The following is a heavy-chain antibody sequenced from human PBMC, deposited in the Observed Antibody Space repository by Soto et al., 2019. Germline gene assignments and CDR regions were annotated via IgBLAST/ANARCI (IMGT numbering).Heavy chain of an antibody. Sequence: ASVKVSCKASGYTFTSYDINWVRQATGQGLEWMGWMNPNSGNTGYAQKFQGRVTMTRNTSISTAYMELSSLRSEDTAVYYCVWGYYGDTDDAFDIWGQGTMGTVSS. J-gene: IGHJ3*02. CDR1: GYTFTSYD. V-gene: IGHV1-8*01. CDR2: MNPNSGNT. CDR3: VWGYYGDTDDAFDI. D-gene: IGHD4-17*01.